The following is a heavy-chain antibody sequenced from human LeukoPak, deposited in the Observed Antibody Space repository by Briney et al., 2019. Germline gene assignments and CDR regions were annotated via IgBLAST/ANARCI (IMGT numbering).Heavy chain of an antibody. J-gene: IGHJ4*02. CDR1: GGSISSSNW. CDR2: IYHSGST. Sequence: SETLSLTCAVSGGSISSSNWWSWVRQPPGKGLEWIGGIYHSGSTNYNPSLKSRVTISVDKSKNQFSLKLGSVTAADTAVYYCARDEQWLAPAYWGQGTLVTVSS. CDR3: ARDEQWLAPAY. D-gene: IGHD6-19*01. V-gene: IGHV4-4*02.